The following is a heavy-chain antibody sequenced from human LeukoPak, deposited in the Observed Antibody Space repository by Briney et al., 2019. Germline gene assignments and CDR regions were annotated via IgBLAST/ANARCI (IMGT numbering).Heavy chain of an antibody. V-gene: IGHV1-8*03. J-gene: IGHJ3*02. CDR2: MNPNSGNT. CDR1: GYTFTSYD. CDR3: ARGRTIVGATTIRPPSGNAFDI. D-gene: IGHD1-26*01. Sequence: ASVKVSCKASGYTFTSYDINWVRQATGQGLEWMGWMNPNSGNTGYAQKFQGRVTITRNTSISTAYMELSSLRSEDTAVYYCARGRTIVGATTIRPPSGNAFDIWGQGTMVTVSS.